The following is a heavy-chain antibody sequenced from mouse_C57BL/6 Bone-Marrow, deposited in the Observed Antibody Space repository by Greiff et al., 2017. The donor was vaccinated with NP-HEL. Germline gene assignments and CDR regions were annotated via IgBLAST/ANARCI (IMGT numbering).Heavy chain of an antibody. Sequence: QVQLQQPGAELVKPGASVKMSCKASGYTFTSYWITWVKQRPGQGLEWIGDIYPGSGSTNYNEKFKSKATLTVDTSSSTAYMQLSSLTSEDSAVYYCARWGSKTWTFDYWGQGTTLTVSS. CDR2: IYPGSGST. CDR1: GYTFTSYW. V-gene: IGHV1-55*01. D-gene: IGHD1-1*01. CDR3: ARWGSKTWTFDY. J-gene: IGHJ2*01.